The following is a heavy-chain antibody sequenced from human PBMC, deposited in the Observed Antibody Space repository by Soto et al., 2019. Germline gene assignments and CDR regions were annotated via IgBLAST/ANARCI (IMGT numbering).Heavy chain of an antibody. V-gene: IGHV3-11*01. Sequence: VQLVESGGGLIQPGGSLRLSCAASEFSVRSNYLSWIRQAPGKGLEWVSYISSSGSTIYYADSVKGRFTISRDNAKNSLYLQMNSLRAEDTAVYYCARSAAGTRWGGYYYYYGMDVWGQGTTVTVSS. CDR2: ISSSGSTI. J-gene: IGHJ6*02. D-gene: IGHD6-13*01. CDR3: ARSAAGTRWGGYYYYYGMDV. CDR1: EFSVRSNY.